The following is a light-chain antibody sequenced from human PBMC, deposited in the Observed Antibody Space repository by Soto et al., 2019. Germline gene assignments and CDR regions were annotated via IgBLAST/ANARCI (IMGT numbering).Light chain of an antibody. CDR2: DVS. CDR1: SSDVGGYNY. J-gene: IGLJ3*02. Sequence: QSALTQPASVSGSPGQSITISCTGTSSDVGGYNYVSWYQQHPGKAPKLMIYDVSNRPSGVSNRFSGSKSGNTASLTSSGLQADDEADYYCSSYTSSSTLDWVFGGGTKLTVL. V-gene: IGLV2-14*01. CDR3: SSYTSSSTLDWV.